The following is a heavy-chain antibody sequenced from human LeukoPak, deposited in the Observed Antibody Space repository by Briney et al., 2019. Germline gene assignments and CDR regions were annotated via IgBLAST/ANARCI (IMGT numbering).Heavy chain of an antibody. J-gene: IGHJ4*02. D-gene: IGHD3-3*01. CDR3: ARDRHYDFWSGYSD. Sequence: SQTLSLICTVSGGSISSGDYYWSWIRQPPGKGLEWIGYIYYSGSTYYNPSLKSRVTISVDTSKNQFSLKLSSVTAADTAVYYCARDRHYDFWSGYSDWGQGTLVTVSS. V-gene: IGHV4-30-4*08. CDR2: IYYSGST. CDR1: GGSISSGDYY.